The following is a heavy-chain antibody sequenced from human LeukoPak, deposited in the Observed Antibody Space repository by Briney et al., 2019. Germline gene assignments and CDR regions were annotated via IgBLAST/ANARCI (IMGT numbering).Heavy chain of an antibody. CDR3: ARGAELEPTYYYYGMDV. CDR1: EYTFTDYY. Sequence: GASVKVSCKASEYTFTDYYMHWVRQAPGQGLEWMGWINPNSGGTNYVQKFQGRVTMTRNTSISTAYMELSSLRSEDTAVYYCARGAELEPTYYYYGMDVWGQGTTVTVSS. D-gene: IGHD1-1*01. J-gene: IGHJ6*02. V-gene: IGHV1-2*02. CDR2: INPNSGGT.